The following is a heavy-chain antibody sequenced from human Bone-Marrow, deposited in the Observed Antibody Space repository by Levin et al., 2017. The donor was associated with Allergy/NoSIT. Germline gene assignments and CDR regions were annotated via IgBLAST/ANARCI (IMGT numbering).Heavy chain of an antibody. D-gene: IGHD1-20*01. V-gene: IGHV3-30*18. Sequence: GGSLRLSCAASGFTFSSYGMHWVRQAPGKGLEWVAVISYDGSNKYYADSVKGRFTISRDNSKNTLYLQMNSLRAEDTAVYYCAKGRKITGIEFDYWGQGTLVTVSS. CDR3: AKGRKITGIEFDY. CDR1: GFTFSSYG. CDR2: ISYDGSNK. J-gene: IGHJ4*02.